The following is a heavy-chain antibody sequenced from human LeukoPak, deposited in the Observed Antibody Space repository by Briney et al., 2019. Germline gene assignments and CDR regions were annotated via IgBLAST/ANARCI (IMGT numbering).Heavy chain of an antibody. D-gene: IGHD3-10*01. V-gene: IGHV4-59*08. CDR1: GGSISSYY. J-gene: IGHJ5*02. CDR3: ARTCYYGSGSSYFDP. CDR2: IYYSGST. Sequence: SETLSLTCTVSGGSISSYYWSWIRQPPEKGLEWIGYIYYSGSTNYNPSLKSRVTISVDTSKNQFSLNLTSVTAADTAVYYCARTCYYGSGSSYFDPWGQGTLVTVSS.